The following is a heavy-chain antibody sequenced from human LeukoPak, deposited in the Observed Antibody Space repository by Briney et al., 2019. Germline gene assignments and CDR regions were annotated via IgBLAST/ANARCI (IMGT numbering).Heavy chain of an antibody. CDR1: GYSFTSYW. CDR2: IYPGDSDT. J-gene: IGHJ3*02. V-gene: IGHV5-51*01. D-gene: IGHD2-2*03. Sequence: GESLKISCKGSGYSFTSYWIGWVRQMPGKGLEWMGIIYPGDSDTRYSPSFQGQVTISADKSITTAYLQWSSLKASDTAMYYYVRHHGSSPKAFDIWGQGTMVTVSS. CDR3: VRHHGSSPKAFDI.